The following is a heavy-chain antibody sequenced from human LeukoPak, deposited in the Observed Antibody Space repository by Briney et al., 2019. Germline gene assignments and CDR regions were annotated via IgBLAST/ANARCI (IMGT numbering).Heavy chain of an antibody. CDR1: GGSISSYY. CDR2: IYYSGST. Sequence: SETLSLTCTVSGGSISSYYWSWVRQPPGKGLEWIGYIYYSGSTNYNPSLKRRVTISVDTSKNQFSLKLSSVTAADTAVYYCARHRYYYDSSGYYSFDYWGQGTLVTVSS. D-gene: IGHD3-22*01. V-gene: IGHV4-59*08. CDR3: ARHRYYYDSSGYYSFDY. J-gene: IGHJ4*02.